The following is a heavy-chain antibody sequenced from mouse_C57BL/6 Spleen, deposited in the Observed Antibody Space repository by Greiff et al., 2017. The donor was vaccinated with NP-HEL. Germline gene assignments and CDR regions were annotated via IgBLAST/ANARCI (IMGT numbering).Heavy chain of an antibody. V-gene: IGHV1-4*01. Sequence: QVQLQQSGAELARPGASVKMSCKASGYTFTSYTMHWVKQRPGQGLEWIGYINPSSGYTKYNQKFKDKATLTADKSSSTAYMQLSSLTSEDSAVYYCARSYDSNYEGAMDYWGQGTSVTVSS. CDR3: ARSYDSNYEGAMDY. CDR2: INPSSGYT. D-gene: IGHD2-5*01. CDR1: GYTFTSYT. J-gene: IGHJ4*01.